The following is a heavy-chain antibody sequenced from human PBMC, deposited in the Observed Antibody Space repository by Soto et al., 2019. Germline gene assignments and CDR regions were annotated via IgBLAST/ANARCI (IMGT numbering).Heavy chain of an antibody. J-gene: IGHJ4*02. CDR1: GGTFSSYT. CDR3: ASASGPFRTVPYFDY. V-gene: IGHV1-69*02. D-gene: IGHD3-16*01. CDR2: IIPILGIA. Sequence: QVQLVQSGAEVKKPGSSVKVSCKASGGTFSSYTISWVRQAPGQGLEWMGRIIPILGIANYAQKFQGRVTITADKSMSTGCVEISPLISEDTAVYYCASASGPFRTVPYFDYWGRGTLVTAPS.